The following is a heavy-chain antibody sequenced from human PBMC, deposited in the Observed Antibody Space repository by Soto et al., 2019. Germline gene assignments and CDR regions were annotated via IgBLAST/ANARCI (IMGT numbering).Heavy chain of an antibody. CDR2: ISGSGGST. CDR1: GFTFSSYA. J-gene: IGHJ4*02. CDR3: ARDIEDIVAIDY. Sequence: PGGSLRLSCAASGFTFSSYAMSWVRQAPGKGLEWVSAISGSGGSTYYADSVKGRFTISRDNSKNTLYLQMNSLRADDTAVYYCARDIEDIVAIDYWGQGTLVTVSS. D-gene: IGHD5-12*01. V-gene: IGHV3-23*01.